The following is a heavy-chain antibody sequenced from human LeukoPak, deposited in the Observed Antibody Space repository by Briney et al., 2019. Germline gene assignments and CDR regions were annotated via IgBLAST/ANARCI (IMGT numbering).Heavy chain of an antibody. J-gene: IGHJ3*02. Sequence: GGSLRLSCAASGFTFSNAWMSWVRQAPGKGLEWVAVISYDGSNKYYADSVKGRFTISRDNSKNTLYLQMNSLRAEDTAVYYCAKADYYDSSGYPYDAFDIWGQGTMVTVSS. D-gene: IGHD3-22*01. CDR2: ISYDGSNK. CDR3: AKADYYDSSGYPYDAFDI. CDR1: GFTFSNAW. V-gene: IGHV3-30*18.